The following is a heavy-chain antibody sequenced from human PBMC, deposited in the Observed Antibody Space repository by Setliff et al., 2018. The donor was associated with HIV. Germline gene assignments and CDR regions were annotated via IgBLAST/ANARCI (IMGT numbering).Heavy chain of an antibody. J-gene: IGHJ6*02. CDR3: AREGIVGATLRYYYYAMDV. CDR1: GYTFTSYG. CDR2: ISVYNGNT. D-gene: IGHD1-26*01. Sequence: ASVKVSCKTSGYTFTSYGISWVRQAPGQGLEWMGWISVYNGNTNYAQKLQGRVTMTTDTSTSTAYMELRSLRSDDTAVYYCAREGIVGATLRYYYYAMDVWGQGTTVAVSS. V-gene: IGHV1-18*01.